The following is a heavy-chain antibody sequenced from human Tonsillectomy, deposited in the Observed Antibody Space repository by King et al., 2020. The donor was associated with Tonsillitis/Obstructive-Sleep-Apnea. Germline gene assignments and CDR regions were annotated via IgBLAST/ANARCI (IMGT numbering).Heavy chain of an antibody. J-gene: IGHJ4*02. V-gene: IGHV1-2*04. CDR2: INPNSGGT. D-gene: IGHD6-19*01. Sequence: VQLVQSGAEVKKPGASVKVSCKASGYTFTGYYMHWVRQAPGQGLEWMGWINPNSGGTNYAQKFQGWVTITRDTSISTAYMELSRLRSDDTAVDYCARGRSAGGRQWLVFDYWGQGTLVTVSS. CDR3: ARGRSAGGRQWLVFDY. CDR1: GYTFTGYY.